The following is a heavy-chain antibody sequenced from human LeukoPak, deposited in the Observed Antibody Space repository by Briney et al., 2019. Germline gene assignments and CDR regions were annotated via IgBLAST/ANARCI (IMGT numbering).Heavy chain of an antibody. Sequence: ASVKVSCKASGYTFTGYFMHWVRQAPGQGLEWMGWINPNSGGTSYLQNFQGRVTMTRDTSISTAYMDLSRLRSDDTAVYYRARGRPGDYFDYWGQETLVTVSS. J-gene: IGHJ4*02. CDR3: ARGRPGDYFDY. CDR2: INPNSGGT. CDR1: GYTFTGYF. D-gene: IGHD6-25*01. V-gene: IGHV1-2*02.